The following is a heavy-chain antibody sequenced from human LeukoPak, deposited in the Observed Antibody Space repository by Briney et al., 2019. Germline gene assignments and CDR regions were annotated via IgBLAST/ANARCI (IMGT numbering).Heavy chain of an antibody. CDR2: INHSGST. Sequence: GSLRLSCAASGFTFSSYWMSWIRQPPGKGLEWIGEINHSGSTNYNPSLKSRVTISVDTSKNQFSLKLSSVTAADTAVYYCAKARARKYNGNYGMDVWGQGTTVTVSS. D-gene: IGHD2-8*01. J-gene: IGHJ6*02. V-gene: IGHV4-34*01. CDR1: GFTFSSYW. CDR3: AKARARKYNGNYGMDV.